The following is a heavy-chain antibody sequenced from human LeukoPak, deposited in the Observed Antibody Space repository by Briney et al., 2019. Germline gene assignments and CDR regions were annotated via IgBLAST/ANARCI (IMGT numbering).Heavy chain of an antibody. CDR3: AREIRDCSSTSCYNYYGMDV. J-gene: IGHJ6*02. Sequence: ASVKVSCKASGYTFTGYYMHWVRQAPGQGLEWMGRINPNSGGTNYAQKFQGRVTMTRDTSISTAYMELSRLRSDDTAVCYCAREIRDCSSTSCYNYYGMDVWGQGTTVTVSS. V-gene: IGHV1-2*06. CDR1: GYTFTGYY. D-gene: IGHD2-2*01. CDR2: INPNSGGT.